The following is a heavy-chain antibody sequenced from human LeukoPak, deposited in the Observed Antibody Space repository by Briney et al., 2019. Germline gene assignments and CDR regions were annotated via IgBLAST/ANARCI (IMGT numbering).Heavy chain of an antibody. Sequence: GGSLRLSCAASRFTFSSYEMNWVRQAPGKGLEWVSYISSSGSTIYYADSVKGRFTISRDNAKNSLYLQMNSLRAEDTAVYYCARDRQYFDPYYFDYWGQGTLVTVSS. CDR1: RFTFSSYE. CDR3: ARDRQYFDPYYFDY. J-gene: IGHJ4*02. CDR2: ISSSGSTI. D-gene: IGHD3-9*01. V-gene: IGHV3-48*03.